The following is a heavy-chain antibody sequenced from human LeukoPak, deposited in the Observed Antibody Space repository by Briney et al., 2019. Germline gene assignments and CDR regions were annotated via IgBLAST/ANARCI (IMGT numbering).Heavy chain of an antibody. CDR1: GFTFSSYA. Sequence: PGGSLRLSCSASGFTFSSYAMHWVRQAPGKGLEYVSAISSNGGSTYYANSVKGRFTISRDNSKNTLYLRMGSLRAEDMAVYYCARMDADYYDSSGYPVFFDYWGQGTLVTVSS. CDR2: ISSNGGST. V-gene: IGHV3-64*01. D-gene: IGHD3-22*01. J-gene: IGHJ4*02. CDR3: ARMDADYYDSSGYPVFFDY.